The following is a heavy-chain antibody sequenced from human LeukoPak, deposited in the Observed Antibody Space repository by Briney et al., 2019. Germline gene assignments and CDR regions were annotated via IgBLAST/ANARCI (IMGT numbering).Heavy chain of an antibody. V-gene: IGHV3-11*04. CDR1: GFAFGVYY. CDR3: ARGMVLRYFDWLPVYYFDY. CDR2: ISSSGSTI. Sequence: GGSLRLSCAVSGFAFGVYYMSWIRQAPGKGLEWVSYISSSGSTIYYADSVKGRFTISRDNAKNSLYLQMNSLRAEDTAVYYCARGMVLRYFDWLPVYYFDYWGQGTLVTVSS. D-gene: IGHD3-9*01. J-gene: IGHJ4*02.